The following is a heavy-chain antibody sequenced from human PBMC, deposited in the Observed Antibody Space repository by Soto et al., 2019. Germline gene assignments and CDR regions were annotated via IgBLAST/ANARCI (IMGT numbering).Heavy chain of an antibody. CDR2: IYTAGGT. CDR1: GFTFSDHY. Sequence: GGSLRLSCAASGFTFSDHYMDWVRQAPGKGLECVSVIYTAGGTNYADSVKGRFIISRDNSKNTLYLQMNSLRAEDTAVYYCARALPVAKGGFDPWGQGTLVTVSS. J-gene: IGHJ5*02. D-gene: IGHD2-2*01. CDR3: ARALPVAKGGFDP. V-gene: IGHV3-53*01.